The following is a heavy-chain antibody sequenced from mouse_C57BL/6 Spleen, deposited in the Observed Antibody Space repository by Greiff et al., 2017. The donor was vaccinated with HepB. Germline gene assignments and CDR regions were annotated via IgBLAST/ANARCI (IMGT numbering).Heavy chain of an antibody. CDR2: IRNKANGYTT. J-gene: IGHJ4*01. CDR1: GFTFTDYY. Sequence: EVQRVESGGGLVQPGGSLSLSCAASGFTFTDYYMSWVRQPPGKALEWLGFIRNKANGYTTEYSASVKGRFTISRDNSQSILYLQMNALRAEDSATYYCARSGFSYAMDYWGQGTSVTVSS. V-gene: IGHV7-3*01. CDR3: ARSGFSYAMDY.